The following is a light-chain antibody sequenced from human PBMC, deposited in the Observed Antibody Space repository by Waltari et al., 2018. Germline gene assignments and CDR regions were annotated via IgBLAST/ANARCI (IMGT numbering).Light chain of an antibody. CDR2: ATK. CDR1: SSNIGGGYD. Sequence: QSLLTQPPSVSGAPGQRVTISCTGSSSNIGGGYDVHWYQQLPGAAPKLLIYATKNRPSGVPDRFSGSKSCTSASLVITGLQTEDEADYYCQTYDSTLSAPYVFGTGTKVSIL. V-gene: IGLV1-40*01. J-gene: IGLJ1*01. CDR3: QTYDSTLSAPYV.